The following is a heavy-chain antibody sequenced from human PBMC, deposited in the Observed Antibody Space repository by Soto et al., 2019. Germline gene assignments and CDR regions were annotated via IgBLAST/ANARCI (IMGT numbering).Heavy chain of an antibody. J-gene: IGHJ6*02. D-gene: IGHD3-10*01. Sequence: SETLSLTCSVSGDSISSGDYYWSWIRQPPGKGLEWLGYIYYSGSTYYNPSLKSRVTISFDTSKNQFSLRLTSVTAADTAMYYCARDYGSGDFSPWGMDVWGQGTTVTVSS. CDR3: ARDYGSGDFSPWGMDV. CDR1: GDSISSGDYY. V-gene: IGHV4-30-4*01. CDR2: IYYSGST.